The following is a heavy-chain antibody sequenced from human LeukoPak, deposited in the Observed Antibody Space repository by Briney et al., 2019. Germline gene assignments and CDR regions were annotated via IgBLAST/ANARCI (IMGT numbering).Heavy chain of an antibody. V-gene: IGHV3-23*01. CDR2: ISGSGGST. J-gene: IGHJ3*01. Sequence: GGTLRLSCAASGFTFSSYGMSWVRQAPGKGLEWVSAISGSGGSTYYADSVKGRFTISRDNSKNTLYLQMNSLRAEDTAVYYCARGIAVADPLDFWGQGTMVTVSS. CDR3: ARGIAVADPLDF. D-gene: IGHD6-19*01. CDR1: GFTFSSYG.